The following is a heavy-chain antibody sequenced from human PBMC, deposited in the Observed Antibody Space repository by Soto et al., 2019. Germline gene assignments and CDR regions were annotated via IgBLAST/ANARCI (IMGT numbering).Heavy chain of an antibody. J-gene: IGHJ4*02. CDR3: AKGGGRGLDY. Sequence: GGSLRLSCVASGFSFSALWMGWVRQAPGKGPEWVALINEDGDDEYYMGSVNGRCTISRDNAKNSLYLQMNSLRVEDTAIYYCAKGGGRGLDYWGQGALVTVSS. CDR2: INEDGDDE. CDR1: GFSFSALW. V-gene: IGHV3-7*05. D-gene: IGHD3-16*01.